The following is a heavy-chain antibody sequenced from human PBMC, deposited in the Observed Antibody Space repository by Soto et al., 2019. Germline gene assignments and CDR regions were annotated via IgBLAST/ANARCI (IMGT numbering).Heavy chain of an antibody. CDR1: GGSFSGYY. Sequence: QVQLQQWGAGLLKPSETLSLTCAVYGGSFSGYYWCWIRQPPGKGLEWSGEINHRGSTNYNPSLKRRVTISVDTSKTQFSLKLSSVTAADTAVYYCARGKYKFWSGSGPNWLDPLGQGTLVTVSS. V-gene: IGHV4-34*01. D-gene: IGHD3-3*01. CDR3: ARGKYKFWSGSGPNWLDP. J-gene: IGHJ5*02. CDR2: INHRGST.